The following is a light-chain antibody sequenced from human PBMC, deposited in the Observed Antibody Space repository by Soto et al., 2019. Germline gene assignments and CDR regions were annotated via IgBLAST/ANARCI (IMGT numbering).Light chain of an antibody. Sequence: ILMTQSPATLSVSPGERATLSCRASQSVSNNLAWYQQKPGQAPRLLIYDASTRATGIPARFSGSGSETECTLTISGLQSEDFAVDYWQQYNIWPPWTFGQGTKVEVK. CDR1: QSVSNN. J-gene: IGKJ1*01. CDR3: QQYNIWPPWT. CDR2: DAS. V-gene: IGKV3-15*01.